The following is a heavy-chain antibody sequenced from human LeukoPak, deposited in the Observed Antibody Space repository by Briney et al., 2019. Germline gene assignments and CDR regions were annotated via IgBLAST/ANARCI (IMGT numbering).Heavy chain of an antibody. CDR3: AKDFYDSSGYYRAFDI. Sequence: GGSLRLSCAASGFTFRSYAMSWVRQAPGKGLEWVSTISGSGGSTYYADSVKGRSTIPRDNSKNTLYLQMNSLRVEDTALYYCAKDFYDSSGYYRAFDIWGQGTMVTVSS. J-gene: IGHJ3*02. CDR1: GFTFRSYA. V-gene: IGHV3-23*01. CDR2: ISGSGGST. D-gene: IGHD3-22*01.